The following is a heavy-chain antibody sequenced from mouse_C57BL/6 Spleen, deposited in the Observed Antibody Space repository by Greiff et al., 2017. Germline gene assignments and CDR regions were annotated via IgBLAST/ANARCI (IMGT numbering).Heavy chain of an antibody. CDR1: GYSITSGYY. V-gene: IGHV3-6*01. J-gene: IGHJ2*01. Sequence: EVQLQQSGPGLVKPSQSLSLTCSVTGYSITSGYYWNWIRQFPGNKLEWMGYISYDGSNNYNPSLKNRISITRDTSKNQFFLKLNSVTTEDTATYYCARHRNYWGQGTTLTVSS. CDR3: ARHRNY. CDR2: ISYDGSN.